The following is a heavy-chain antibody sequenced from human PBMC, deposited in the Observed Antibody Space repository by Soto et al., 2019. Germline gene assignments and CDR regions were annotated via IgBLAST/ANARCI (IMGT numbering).Heavy chain of an antibody. CDR2: ISAYNGNT. CDR1: GYTFTSYG. Sequence: QVQLVQSGAEVKKPGASVKVSCKASGYTFTSYGISWVRQAPGQGLEWMGWISAYNGNTNYAQKLQGRVTMTTETSTSTAYMELRSLRSDDTAVYYCARKQATVTKVKATRGYYYYGMDVWGQGTTVTVSS. CDR3: ARKQATVTKVKATRGYYYYGMDV. V-gene: IGHV1-18*04. J-gene: IGHJ6*02. D-gene: IGHD4-17*01.